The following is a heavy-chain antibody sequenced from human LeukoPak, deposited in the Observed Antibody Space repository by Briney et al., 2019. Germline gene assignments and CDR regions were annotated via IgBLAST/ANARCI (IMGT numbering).Heavy chain of an antibody. CDR2: IYHSGST. J-gene: IGHJ6*04. CDR3: ARDKKSVSGSWYYYGMDV. CDR1: GYSISSGYY. V-gene: IGHV4-38-2*02. Sequence: SETLSLTCAVSGYSISSGYYWGWIRQPPGKGLEWIGSIYHSGSTYYNPSLKSRVTISVDTSKSQFSLKLSSVTAADTAVYYCARDKKSVSGSWYYYGMDVWGKGTTVTVSS. D-gene: IGHD6-13*01.